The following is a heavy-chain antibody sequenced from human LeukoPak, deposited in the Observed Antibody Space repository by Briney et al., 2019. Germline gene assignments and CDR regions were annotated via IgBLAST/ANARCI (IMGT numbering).Heavy chain of an antibody. Sequence: GGSLRLSCAASGFTFSSYAMSWVRQAPGKGLEWVSAISGSGGSTYYADSVRGRFTISRDNSKNTLYLQMNSLRAEDTAVYYCARGLRYSSGWFYFDYWGQGTLVTVSS. D-gene: IGHD6-19*01. J-gene: IGHJ4*02. V-gene: IGHV3-23*01. CDR1: GFTFSSYA. CDR3: ARGLRYSSGWFYFDY. CDR2: ISGSGGST.